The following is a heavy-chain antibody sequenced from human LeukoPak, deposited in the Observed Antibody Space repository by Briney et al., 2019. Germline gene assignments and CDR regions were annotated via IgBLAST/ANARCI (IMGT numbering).Heavy chain of an antibody. V-gene: IGHV4-39*07. D-gene: IGHD3-16*01. CDR1: GGSISSSSYY. J-gene: IGHJ4*02. Sequence: SETLSLTCTVSGGSISSSSYYWGWIRQPPGKGLEWIGSIYYSGSTYYNPSLKSRVTISVDTSKNQFSLKLSSVTAADTAVYYCAREPTLSQYYFDYWGQGTLVTVSS. CDR3: AREPTLSQYYFDY. CDR2: IYYSGST.